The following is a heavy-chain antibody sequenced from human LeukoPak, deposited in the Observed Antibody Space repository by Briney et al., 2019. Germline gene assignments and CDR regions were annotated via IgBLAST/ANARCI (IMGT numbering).Heavy chain of an antibody. Sequence: GGSLRLSCAVSGFTFSSYCKHWVRHAPGQGMVWVSRINSDGSSTNYADSVKSRFTISRDNAKNTLNLQKNSLRAEDTVVYDCAIQNYFDYWGQGTLVTVSS. CDR1: GFTFSSYC. D-gene: IGHD5-18*01. CDR2: INSDGSST. J-gene: IGHJ4*02. CDR3: AIQNYFDY. V-gene: IGHV3-74*01.